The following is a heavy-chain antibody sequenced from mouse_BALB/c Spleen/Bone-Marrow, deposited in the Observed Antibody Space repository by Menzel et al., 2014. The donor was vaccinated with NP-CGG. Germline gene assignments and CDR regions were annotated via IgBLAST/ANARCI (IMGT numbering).Heavy chain of an antibody. CDR3: ARPDLFAY. V-gene: IGHV14-3*02. CDR1: GFNIKDTY. Sequence: EVKVEESGAELVKPGASVKLSCTASGFNIKDTYMHWVKQRPEQGLEWIGRIDPANGNTKYDPKFQGKATITADTSSNTAYLQLSSLTSEDTAVYYCARPDLFAYWGQGTLVTVSA. CDR2: IDPANGNT. J-gene: IGHJ3*01.